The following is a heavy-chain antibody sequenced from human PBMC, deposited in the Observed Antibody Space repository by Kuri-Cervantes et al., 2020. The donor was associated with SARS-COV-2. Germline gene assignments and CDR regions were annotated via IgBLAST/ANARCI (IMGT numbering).Heavy chain of an antibody. CDR1: GFTSSSYA. Sequence: LSLTCAASGFTSSSYAMCWVRQAPGKGLEWVSAISGSGGSTYYADSVKGRFTISRDNSKNTLYLQMNSLRAEDTAVYYCAKAPRPHWDGGNSGDYWGQGALVTVSS. CDR3: AKAPRPHWDGGNSGDY. D-gene: IGHD4-23*01. J-gene: IGHJ4*02. V-gene: IGHV3-23*01. CDR2: ISGSGGST.